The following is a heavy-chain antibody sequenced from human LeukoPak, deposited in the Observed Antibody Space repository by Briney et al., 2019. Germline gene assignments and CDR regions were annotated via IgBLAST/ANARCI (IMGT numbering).Heavy chain of an antibody. V-gene: IGHV3-49*04. CDR1: GFTFSDYA. Sequence: TGGSLRLSCTTSGFTFSDYAASWVRQAPGKGLEWIGFIRNKANGGTTKYAASVKGRFTISRDDSKTIAHLQMSSLKTEDTAVYYCSRFYSSGWASGAFDIWGQGTMVTVSS. J-gene: IGHJ3*02. CDR2: IRNKANGGTT. D-gene: IGHD3-22*01. CDR3: SRFYSSGWASGAFDI.